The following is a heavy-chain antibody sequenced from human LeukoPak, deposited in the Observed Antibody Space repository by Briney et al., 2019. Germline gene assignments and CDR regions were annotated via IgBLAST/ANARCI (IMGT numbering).Heavy chain of an antibody. CDR2: INPNSGGT. CDR3: ARDRGALGSD. J-gene: IGHJ4*02. CDR1: GYSLNAYY. Sequence: ASVKVSCKASGYSLNAYYMHWVRQAPGQGLEWMGWINPNSGGTNYAQKFQGRVTMTTDTSISTAYMELTRLTSDDTAVYYCARDRGALGSDWGQGTLVTVSS. V-gene: IGHV1-2*02. D-gene: IGHD2-15*01.